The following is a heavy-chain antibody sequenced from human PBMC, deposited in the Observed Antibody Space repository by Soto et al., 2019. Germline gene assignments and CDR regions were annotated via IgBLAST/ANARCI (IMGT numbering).Heavy chain of an antibody. CDR3: ARDRVITFGGGWYYGMDV. CDR1: GGSISSYY. V-gene: IGHV4-59*01. D-gene: IGHD3-16*01. J-gene: IGHJ6*02. Sequence: QVQLQESGPGLVKPSETLSLTCTVSGGSISSYYWSWIRQPPGKGLEWIGYIYYSGSTNYNPSLKSRVTISVDTSKNQFSLKLSSVTAADTAVYYCARDRVITFGGGWYYGMDVWGQGTTVTVSS. CDR2: IYYSGST.